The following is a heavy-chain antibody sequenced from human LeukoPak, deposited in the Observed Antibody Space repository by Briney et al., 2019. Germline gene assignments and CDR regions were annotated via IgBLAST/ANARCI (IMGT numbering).Heavy chain of an antibody. CDR1: GNYW. V-gene: IGHV3-74*01. J-gene: IGHJ4*02. D-gene: IGHD2/OR15-2a*01. CDR3: VSFYETY. Sequence: PGGSLRLSCAASGNYWMHWVRQAPGKGLVWVSHINSDGSWTSYADSVKGRFTTSKDNAKNTVYLQMNSLRAEDTAVYYCVSFYETYWGQGTLVTVSS. CDR2: INSDGSWT.